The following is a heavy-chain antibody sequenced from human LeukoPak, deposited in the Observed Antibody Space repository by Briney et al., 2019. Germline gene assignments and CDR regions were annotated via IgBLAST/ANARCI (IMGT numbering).Heavy chain of an antibody. CDR2: IYSGGST. J-gene: IGHJ6*03. D-gene: IGHD6-13*01. Sequence: SGGSLRLSCAASGFTVSSNYMSWVRQAPGKGLEGVSVIYSGGSTYYADSVKGRFTISRDNSKNTLYLQMNSLRAEDTAVYYCARSLAAADYYYYYMDVWGKGTTVTVSS. CDR3: ARSLAAADYYYYYMDV. V-gene: IGHV3-66*02. CDR1: GFTVSSNY.